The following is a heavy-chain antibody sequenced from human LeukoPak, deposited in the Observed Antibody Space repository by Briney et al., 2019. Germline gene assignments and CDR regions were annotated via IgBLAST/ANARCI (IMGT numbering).Heavy chain of an antibody. Sequence: PSETLSLTCAVSGASVGGNHWSWIRQSPEKGLEWIGNIFHDGVTDYNPSFKSRVTMLPDTSKNQFSLRLTSVTAADTAVYYCARNEGYSYGYPLDYWGQGTLVTVSS. CDR1: GASVGGNH. V-gene: IGHV4-59*02. J-gene: IGHJ4*02. D-gene: IGHD5-18*01. CDR3: ARNEGYSYGYPLDY. CDR2: IFHDGVT.